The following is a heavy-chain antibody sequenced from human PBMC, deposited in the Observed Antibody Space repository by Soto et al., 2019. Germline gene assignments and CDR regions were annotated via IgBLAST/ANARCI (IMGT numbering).Heavy chain of an antibody. CDR1: GDSLNSVDYY. V-gene: IGHV4-61*08. Sequence: PSETLSLTCAVSGDSLNSVDYYWSWIRQPPGKGLEWIGYVYYSGNTNYNPSLKSRVSISLDRSKKQFSLKLSSLRSEDTAVYYCARASVGAAAVDYWGQGTLVTVSS. CDR3: ARASVGAAAVDY. J-gene: IGHJ4*02. CDR2: VYYSGNT. D-gene: IGHD1-26*01.